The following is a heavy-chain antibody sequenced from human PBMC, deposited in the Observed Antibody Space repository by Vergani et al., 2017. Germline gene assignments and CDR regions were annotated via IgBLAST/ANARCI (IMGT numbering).Heavy chain of an antibody. J-gene: IGHJ6*03. CDR2: IYYSGST. V-gene: IGHV4-39*01. CDR1: GGSISSSSYY. Sequence: QLQLQESGPGLVKPSETLSLTCTVSGGSISSSSYYWGWLRQPPGKGLEWIGRIYYSGSTYYNPSLKSRVTISVDTSKNQFSLKLSSVTAADTAVYYCARIEDSYGYYYYYYMDVWGKGTTVTVSS. CDR3: ARIEDSYGYYYYYYMDV. D-gene: IGHD5-18*01.